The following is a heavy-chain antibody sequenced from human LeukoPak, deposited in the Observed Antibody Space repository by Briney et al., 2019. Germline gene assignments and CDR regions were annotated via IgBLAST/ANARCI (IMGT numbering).Heavy chain of an antibody. CDR1: GGSISSYY. Sequence: PSETLSLTCTVFGGSISSYYWSWIRQPPGKGLEWIGYIYYSGSTNYNPSLKSRVTISVDTSKNQFSLKLSSVTAADTAVYYCARDRYPGYWGQGTLVTVSS. V-gene: IGHV4-59*01. J-gene: IGHJ4*02. D-gene: IGHD2-15*01. CDR3: ARDRYPGY. CDR2: IYYSGST.